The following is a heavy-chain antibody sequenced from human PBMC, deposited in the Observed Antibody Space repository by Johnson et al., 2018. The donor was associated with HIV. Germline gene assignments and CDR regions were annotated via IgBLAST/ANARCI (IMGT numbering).Heavy chain of an antibody. Sequence: QVQLVESGGGWVKPGGSLSLSCAASGFTFSDSYMNWIRQAPGKALEWVSYISGSDGAIWYADSVKGRFTVSRDNAKNSFYLQMNSLRAEDTAVYYCARSVNAGRPFDIWGQVTLVTVSS. D-gene: IGHD2-8*01. CDR2: ISGSDGAI. J-gene: IGHJ3*02. CDR1: GFTFSDSY. V-gene: IGHV3-11*04. CDR3: ARSVNAGRPFDI.